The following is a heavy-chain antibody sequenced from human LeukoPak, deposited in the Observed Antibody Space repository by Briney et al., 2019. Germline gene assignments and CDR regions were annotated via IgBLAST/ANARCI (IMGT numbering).Heavy chain of an antibody. V-gene: IGHV5-51*01. J-gene: IGHJ3*02. CDR3: TRGRYTNSSGYSYDAFDI. CDR2: IYPSDSDT. D-gene: IGHD3-22*01. CDR1: GYTFISYW. Sequence: GESLHIPCKVSGYTFISYWIAWVRQMAGKGLECMMIIYPSDSDTRYSPSFQGQVTISADKSINPAYRQWSAMKASDSAMYYCTRGRYTNSSGYSYDAFDIWGQGTMVTVSS.